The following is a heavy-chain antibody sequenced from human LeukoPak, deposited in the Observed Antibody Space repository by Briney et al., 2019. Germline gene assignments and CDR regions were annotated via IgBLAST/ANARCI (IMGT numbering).Heavy chain of an antibody. V-gene: IGHV1-24*01. CDR1: GYTLTELS. J-gene: IGHJ4*02. D-gene: IGHD4-17*01. CDR2: FDPEDGET. CDR3: ATLRTSSTVTTFDY. Sequence: ASVKVSCKVSGYTLTELSMHWVRQAPGKGLEWMGGFDPEDGETIYAQKFQGRVTMTEDTSTDTACMELSSLRSEDTAVYYCATLRTSSTVTTFDYWGQGTLVTVSS.